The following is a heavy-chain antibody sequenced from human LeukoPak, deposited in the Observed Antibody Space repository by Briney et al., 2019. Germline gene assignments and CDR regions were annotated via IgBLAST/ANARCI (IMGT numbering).Heavy chain of an antibody. J-gene: IGHJ4*02. Sequence: GSLRLSCAASEFTFSNYAMTWVRQAPGKGLEWVSSIVTSGSTYYADSVKGRFTISRDNSKNTLYLQMNSLRAEDTAVYFCAKGAVGSSSGLEYWGQGTLVTVSS. D-gene: IGHD6-19*01. V-gene: IGHV3-23*01. CDR2: IVTSGST. CDR1: EFTFSNYA. CDR3: AKGAVGSSSGLEY.